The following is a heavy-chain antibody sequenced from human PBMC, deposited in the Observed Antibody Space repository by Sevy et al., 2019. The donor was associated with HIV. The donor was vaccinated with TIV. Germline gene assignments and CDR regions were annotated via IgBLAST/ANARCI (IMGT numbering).Heavy chain of an antibody. CDR2: ISYDGSNK. V-gene: IGHV3-30*18. D-gene: IGHD2-8*01. CDR3: AKDIGLYCTNGVCFPPSYGMDV. Sequence: GGSLRLSCAASGFTFSSYGMHWVRQAPGKGLEWVAVISYDGSNKYYADSVKGRFTISRDNSKNTLYLQMNSLRAEDRAVYYCAKDIGLYCTNGVCFPPSYGMDVWGQGTTVTVSS. CDR1: GFTFSSYG. J-gene: IGHJ6*02.